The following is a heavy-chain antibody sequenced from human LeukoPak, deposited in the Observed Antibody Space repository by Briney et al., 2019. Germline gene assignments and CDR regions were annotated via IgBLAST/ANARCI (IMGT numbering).Heavy chain of an antibody. D-gene: IGHD2-2*01. CDR1: GFPFSSYS. CDR3: ARRYCSSIICYAFDY. CDR2: ISSSSSTI. Sequence: GGSLRLSCVPSGFPFSSYSMNWVRQAPGKGLEWVSYISSSSSTIYYADSVKGRFTISRDNAKNSLYLQMNSLRAEDTAVYYCARRYCSSIICYAFDYWGQGTLVTVSS. V-gene: IGHV3-48*01. J-gene: IGHJ4*02.